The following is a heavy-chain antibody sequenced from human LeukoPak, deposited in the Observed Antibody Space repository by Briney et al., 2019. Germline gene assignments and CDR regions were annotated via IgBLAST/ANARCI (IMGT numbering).Heavy chain of an antibody. J-gene: IGHJ4*02. CDR2: VSYSGST. CDR1: GASISSGGYY. V-gene: IGHV4-31*09. D-gene: IGHD3-10*01. Sequence: PSETLSLTCTVSGASISSGGYYWSWFRQHPGKGLEWIGYVSYSGSTYYNPSLKSRVTISVDKSKNQFSLKLSSVTAADTAVYYCATIGGPAGGDYWGQGTLVTVSS. CDR3: ATIGGPAGGDY.